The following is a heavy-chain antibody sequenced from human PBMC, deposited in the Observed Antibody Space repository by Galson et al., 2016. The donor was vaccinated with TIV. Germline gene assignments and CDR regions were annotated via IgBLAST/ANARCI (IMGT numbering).Heavy chain of an antibody. CDR1: GYIFRNYY. J-gene: IGHJ4*02. CDR2: INPDSGDI. CDR3: ARDLRRFLEWTDAYVLDY. V-gene: IGHV1-2*02. D-gene: IGHD3-3*01. Sequence: SVKFSCKVSGYIFRNYYLVWVRQAPGQGLEWMGRINPDSGDINYAQRFQGRVTMTRDSSISTAYMELSGLRSDDTAVYYCARDLRRFLEWTDAYVLDYWGQGSLVTVSS.